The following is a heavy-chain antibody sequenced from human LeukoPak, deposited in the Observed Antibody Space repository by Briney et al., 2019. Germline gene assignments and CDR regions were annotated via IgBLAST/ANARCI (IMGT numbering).Heavy chain of an antibody. CDR3: ARFRGSGWYYFDY. V-gene: IGHV4-61*08. CDR2: AYYIGST. J-gene: IGHJ4*02. D-gene: IGHD6-19*01. Sequence: SETLSLTCAVSGGSISSGGYFWSWIRQPPGKGLEWIGYAYYIGSTNYNPSLKSRATISIDTSKNQFSLKLSSVTAADTAVYYCARFRGSGWYYFDYWGQGTPVSVSS. CDR1: GGSISSGGYF.